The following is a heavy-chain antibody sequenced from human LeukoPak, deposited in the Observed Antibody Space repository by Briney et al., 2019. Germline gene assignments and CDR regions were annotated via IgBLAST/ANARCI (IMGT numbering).Heavy chain of an antibody. CDR2: ISGSGGST. V-gene: IGHV3-23*01. Sequence: GGSPRLSCAASGFTFSSYAMSWVRQAPGKGLEWVSAISGSGGSTYYADPVKGRFTISRDNSKNTLYLQMNSLRAEDTAVYYCAKDLSSSSSVVVVAAKHDYWGQGTLVTVSS. J-gene: IGHJ4*02. CDR3: AKDLSSSSSVVVVAAKHDY. D-gene: IGHD2-15*01. CDR1: GFTFSSYA.